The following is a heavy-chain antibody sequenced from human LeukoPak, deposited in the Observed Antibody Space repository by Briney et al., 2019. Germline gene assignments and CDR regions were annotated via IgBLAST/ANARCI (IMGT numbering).Heavy chain of an antibody. CDR1: GFTFSSYS. Sequence: PGGSLRLSCVASGFTFSSYSMNWVRQAPGKGLEWVSSISSSSSYIYYADSVKGRFTISRDNAKNSLYLQMNSLRAEDTAVYYCARVRTTGIAAAGTTYYFDSWGQGTLVTVSS. CDR2: ISSSSSYI. D-gene: IGHD6-13*01. CDR3: ARVRTTGIAAAGTTYYFDS. J-gene: IGHJ4*02. V-gene: IGHV3-21*01.